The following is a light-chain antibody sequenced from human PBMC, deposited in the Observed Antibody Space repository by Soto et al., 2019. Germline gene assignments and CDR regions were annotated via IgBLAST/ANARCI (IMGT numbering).Light chain of an antibody. CDR3: RSHDGSLHDFV. CDR1: SSNIGAGYD. V-gene: IGLV1-40*01. CDR2: GNT. Sequence: QSVLTQPPSVSGAPGQRVTISCTGSSSNIGAGYDVHWYQQLPGTAPKLLIYGNTNRPSGVPDRFSGSKSGSSASLAITGLQDEEEDADYYRSHDGSLHDFVFGTGTKLTVL. J-gene: IGLJ1*01.